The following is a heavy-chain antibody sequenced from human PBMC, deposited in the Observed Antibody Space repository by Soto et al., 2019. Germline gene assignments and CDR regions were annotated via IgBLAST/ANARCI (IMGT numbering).Heavy chain of an antibody. CDR1: GFTFSDHY. Sequence: EVQLVESWGGLVQPGGALRLSCAASGFTFSDHYMQWVRQAPGKGLEWVARIRNKANSYTTIYAASVKGRFTISRDGSKNSLYLEMSSLRTEDTAVYYCSRGAEGKTPAGSLNYYYGMDVWGQGTTVTVSS. D-gene: IGHD6-19*01. V-gene: IGHV3-72*01. J-gene: IGHJ6*02. CDR2: IRNKANSYTT. CDR3: SRGAEGKTPAGSLNYYYGMDV.